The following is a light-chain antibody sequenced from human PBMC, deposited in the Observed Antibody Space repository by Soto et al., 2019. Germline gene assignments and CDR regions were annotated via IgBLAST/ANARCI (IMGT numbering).Light chain of an antibody. CDR1: SSDVGGYNY. CDR3: SSYRSSSTYV. J-gene: IGLJ1*01. Sequence: QSALTQPASVSGSPGQSITISCAGTSSDVGGYNYVSWYQQHPGKAPKLMIYEVSNRPSGASNRFSGSKSGNTASLTISGLQAEDEADYYCSSYRSSSTYVFGSGTKVTVL. V-gene: IGLV2-14*01. CDR2: EVS.